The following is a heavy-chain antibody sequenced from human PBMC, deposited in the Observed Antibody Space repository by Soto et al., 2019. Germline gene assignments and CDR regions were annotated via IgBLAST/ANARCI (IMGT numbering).Heavy chain of an antibody. J-gene: IGHJ6*02. D-gene: IGHD6-6*01. CDR1: GYSFTSYW. Sequence: PGESLKISCKGSGYSFTSYWIGWVRQMPGKGLEWMGIIYPGDSDTRYSPSFQGQVTISADKSISTAYLQWSSLKASDTAMYYCARLGGMEYSSSSDYYYYGMDVWGQGTTVTVSS. CDR2: IYPGDSDT. CDR3: ARLGGMEYSSSSDYYYYGMDV. V-gene: IGHV5-51*01.